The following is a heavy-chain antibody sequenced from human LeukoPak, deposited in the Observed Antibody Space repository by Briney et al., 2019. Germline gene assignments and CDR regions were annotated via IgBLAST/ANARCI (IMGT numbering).Heavy chain of an antibody. D-gene: IGHD6-13*01. V-gene: IGHV4-39*01. J-gene: IGHJ4*02. Sequence: SETLSLTCTVSGGSISSSSYYWGWIRQPPGKGLEWIGSIYYSGSTYYNPSLKSRVTISVDTSKNQFSLKLSSVTAADTAVYYCASRYSSSWKQYYYFDYWGQGTLVTVSS. CDR2: IYYSGST. CDR3: ASRYSSSWKQYYYFDY. CDR1: GGSISSSSYY.